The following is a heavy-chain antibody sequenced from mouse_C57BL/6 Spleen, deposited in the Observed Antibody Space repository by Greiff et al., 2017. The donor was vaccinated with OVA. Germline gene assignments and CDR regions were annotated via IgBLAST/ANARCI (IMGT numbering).Heavy chain of an antibody. CDR1: GFTFSDYG. CDR2: ISSGSSTI. Sequence: EVKLMESGGGLVKPGGSLKLSCAASGFTFSDYGMHWVRQAPEKGLEWVAYISSGSSTIYYADTVKGRFTISRDNAKNTLFLQMTSLRSEDTAMYYCASFHYYGSSSYAMDYWGQGTSVTVSS. CDR3: ASFHYYGSSSYAMDY. J-gene: IGHJ4*01. V-gene: IGHV5-17*01. D-gene: IGHD1-1*01.